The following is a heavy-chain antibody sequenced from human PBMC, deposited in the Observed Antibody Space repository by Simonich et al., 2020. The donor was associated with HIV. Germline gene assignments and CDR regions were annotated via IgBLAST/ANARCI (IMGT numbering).Heavy chain of an antibody. V-gene: IGHV4-34*01. CDR1: GGSFSGYY. D-gene: IGHD2-2*01. J-gene: IGHJ4*02. CDR2: INHSGST. Sequence: QVQLQQWGAGLLKPSETLSLTCAVYGGSFSGYYWSWISQPPGKGLEWMGEINHSGSTNYNPSLKSRVTISVDPSKNQFSLKLSSVTAADTAVYYCARGFYQRLYYFDYWGQGTLVTVSS. CDR3: ARGFYQRLYYFDY.